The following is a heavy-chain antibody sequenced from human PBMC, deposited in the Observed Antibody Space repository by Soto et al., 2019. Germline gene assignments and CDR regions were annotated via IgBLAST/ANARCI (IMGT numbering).Heavy chain of an antibody. J-gene: IGHJ6*02. V-gene: IGHV3-9*01. CDR3: AKSRGGTANGLDV. CDR2: ISWKSASI. Sequence: EVQLVESGGDLVQPGRSLRLSCAASGFSFGDYGMHWVRQVPGTGLEWVSGISWKSASIGYADSVKGRFTISRDNAKNLLYLQMNSLSAEDTALYHCAKSRGGTANGLDVWGQGTTVTVSS. D-gene: IGHD2-15*01. CDR1: GFSFGDYG.